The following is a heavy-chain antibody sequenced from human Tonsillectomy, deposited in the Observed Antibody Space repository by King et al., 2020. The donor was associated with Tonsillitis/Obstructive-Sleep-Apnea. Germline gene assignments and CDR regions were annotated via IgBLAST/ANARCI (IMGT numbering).Heavy chain of an antibody. CDR3: ASSPRPHCRGGICYSDF. Sequence: VQLVESGGGVVQPGRSLRLSCAASGFTFSAFAMHWVRQAPGKGLEWMSLISYDGNNQYYADSVQGRFTISRDNSKNTLYLQLNSLRAEDTAVYYCASSPRPHCRGGICYSDFWGQGTLVTVSS. CDR2: ISYDGNNQ. D-gene: IGHD2-15*01. J-gene: IGHJ4*02. CDR1: GFTFSAFA. V-gene: IGHV3-30*04.